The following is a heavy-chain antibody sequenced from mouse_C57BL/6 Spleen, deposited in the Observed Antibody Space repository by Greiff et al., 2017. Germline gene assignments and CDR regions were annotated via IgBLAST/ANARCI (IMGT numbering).Heavy chain of an antibody. D-gene: IGHD2-5*01. Sequence: QVHVKQSGTELVKPGASVKLSCKASGYTFTSYWMHWVKQRPGQGLEWIGNINPSNGGTNYNEKFKSKATLTVDKSSSTAYMQLSSLTSEDSAVYYCARGDRSNLYYYAMDYWGQGTSVTVSS. V-gene: IGHV1-53*01. CDR3: ARGDRSNLYYYAMDY. CDR2: INPSNGGT. CDR1: GYTFTSYW. J-gene: IGHJ4*01.